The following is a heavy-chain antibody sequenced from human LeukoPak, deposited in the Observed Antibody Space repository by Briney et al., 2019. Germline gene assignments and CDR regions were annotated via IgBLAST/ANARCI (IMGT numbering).Heavy chain of an antibody. D-gene: IGHD1-26*01. CDR1: GFTFSSYS. J-gene: IGHJ4*02. Sequence: GGSLRLSCAASGFTFSSYSMNWVRQAPGKGLEWVSSISSSSSYTYYADSVKGRFTISRDNAKNSLYLQMNSLRAEDTAVYYCAPRNSPVGAWGQGTLVTVSS. CDR3: APRNSPVGA. CDR2: ISSSSSYT. V-gene: IGHV3-21*01.